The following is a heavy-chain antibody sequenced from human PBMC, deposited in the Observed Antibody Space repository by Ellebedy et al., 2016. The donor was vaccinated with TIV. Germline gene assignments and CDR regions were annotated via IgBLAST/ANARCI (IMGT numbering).Heavy chain of an antibody. CDR1: GGTFSTYA. J-gene: IGHJ1*01. D-gene: IGHD5-24*01. V-gene: IGHV1-69*10. CDR3: AREGREYNTPSQYFQN. CDR2: INPMLGTA. Sequence: AASVKVSCKASGGTFSTYALSWVRQAPGQGLAWMGGINPMLGTANYAKKFQGRVSITADKSTTTFYMEVRSLRSEDTAVYYCAREGREYNTPSQYFQNWGQGTVVTVSS.